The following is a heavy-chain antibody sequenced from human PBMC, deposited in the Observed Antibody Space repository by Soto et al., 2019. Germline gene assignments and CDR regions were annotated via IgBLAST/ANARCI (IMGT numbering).Heavy chain of an antibody. CDR3: AREGFSGYEALDY. J-gene: IGHJ4*02. V-gene: IGHV4-59*01. D-gene: IGHD5-12*01. Sequence: QVHLQESGPGLLKPSETLSLTCSVSGGPIRSYYLSWVRQAPGKGLEWIAYIAYTGITGYNPSLRSRVTISGDTSQNVFSLKMTSVTAAVTAVYYCAREGFSGYEALDYWGQGILVTVSS. CDR1: GGPIRSYY. CDR2: IAYTGIT.